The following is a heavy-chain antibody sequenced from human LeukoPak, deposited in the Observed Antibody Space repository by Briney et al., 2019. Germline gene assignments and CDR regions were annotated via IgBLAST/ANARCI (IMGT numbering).Heavy chain of an antibody. D-gene: IGHD6-19*01. Sequence: GASVKVSCKASGYTFTGYYMHWVRQAPGQGLEWMGWINPNSGGTNYAQKFQGRVTMTRDTSISTAYMELSRLRSDDTAVYYCARDRGPAHSGWHGPPSNWFDPWGQGTLVTVSS. J-gene: IGHJ5*02. CDR3: ARDRGPAHSGWHGPPSNWFDP. CDR2: INPNSGGT. V-gene: IGHV1-2*02. CDR1: GYTFTGYY.